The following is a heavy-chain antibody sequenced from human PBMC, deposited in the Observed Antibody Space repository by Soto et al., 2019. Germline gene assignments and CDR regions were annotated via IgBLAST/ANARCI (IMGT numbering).Heavy chain of an antibody. CDR3: ARPRILYGRSIAAPLNWFDP. D-gene: IGHD6-6*01. CDR2: IYYSGST. CDR1: GGSISSGGYY. Sequence: SETLSLTCTVSGGSISSGGYYWSWIRQHPGKGLEWIGYIYYSGSTYYNPSLKSRVTISVDTTKNQFSLKLSSVTAADTAVYYCARPRILYGRSIAAPLNWFDPWGQGTLVTVSS. V-gene: IGHV4-31*03. J-gene: IGHJ5*02.